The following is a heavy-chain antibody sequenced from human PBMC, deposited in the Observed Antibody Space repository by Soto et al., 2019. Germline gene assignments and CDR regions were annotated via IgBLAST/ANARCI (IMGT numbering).Heavy chain of an antibody. CDR2: INSDGSST. CDR1: GFTFSSYW. D-gene: IGHD2-21*01. J-gene: IGHJ5*02. Sequence: EVQLVESGGGLVQPGGSLRLSCAASGFTFSSYWMHWVRQAPGKGLVWVSRINSDGSSTSYADSVKGRFTSSRDNAKNTLYLQMNSLRAEDTAVYYCARDHVVSRNWFDPWGQGTLVTVSS. CDR3: ARDHVVSRNWFDP. V-gene: IGHV3-74*01.